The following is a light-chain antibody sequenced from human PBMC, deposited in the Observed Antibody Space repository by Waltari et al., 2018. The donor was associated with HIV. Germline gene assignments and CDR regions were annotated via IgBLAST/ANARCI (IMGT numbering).Light chain of an antibody. CDR3: SSYAGSNNPIV. CDR1: SSDIGGYNY. Sequence: QSALTQPPSASGSPGQSVTISCTATSSDIGGYNYVSWYQQHPGKAPKLMIYEVTKRPSGGPDRFSGSKSGNTASLTVSGLQAEDEADYYCSSYAGSNNPIVFGTGTKVSVL. V-gene: IGLV2-8*01. CDR2: EVT. J-gene: IGLJ1*01.